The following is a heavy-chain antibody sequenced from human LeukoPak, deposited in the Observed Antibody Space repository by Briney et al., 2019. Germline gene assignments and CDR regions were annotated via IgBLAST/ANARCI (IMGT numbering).Heavy chain of an antibody. CDR2: INWNGGST. D-gene: IGHD3-3*01. Sequence: GGSLRLSCAASGFIFDDYGMSWVRQAPGKGLEWVSGINWNGGSTGYADSVKGRFTISRDNAKNSLYLQMNSLRAEDTALYYCARDRFLEWLLPFDYWGQGTLVTVSS. CDR1: GFIFDDYG. J-gene: IGHJ4*02. CDR3: ARDRFLEWLLPFDY. V-gene: IGHV3-20*04.